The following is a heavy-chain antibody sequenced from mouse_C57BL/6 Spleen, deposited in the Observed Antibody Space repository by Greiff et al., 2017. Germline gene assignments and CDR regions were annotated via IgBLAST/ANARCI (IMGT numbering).Heavy chain of an antibody. CDR3: ATQGDYYYGSSTHWYFDV. J-gene: IGHJ1*03. CDR2: IYPRSGNT. D-gene: IGHD1-1*01. V-gene: IGHV1-81*01. Sequence: VQLQQSGAELARPGASVKLSCKASGYTFTSYGISWVKQRTGQGLEWIGEIYPRSGNTYYNEKFKGKATLTADKSSSTAYMELRSLTSEDSAVYFDATQGDYYYGSSTHWYFDVWGKGTTVTVSS. CDR1: GYTFTSYG.